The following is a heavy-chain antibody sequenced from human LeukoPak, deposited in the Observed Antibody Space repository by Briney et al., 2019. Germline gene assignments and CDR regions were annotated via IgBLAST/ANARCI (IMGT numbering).Heavy chain of an antibody. D-gene: IGHD6-19*01. V-gene: IGHV3-23*01. CDR3: ARHLYSSGWYYFFDY. J-gene: IGHJ4*02. CDR2: ISGSGGST. Sequence: PGGSLRLSCAASGFTFSSYAMSWVRQAPGKGLEWVSAISGSGGSTYYADSVKGRFTISRDNSKNTLYLQMNSLRAEDTAVYYCARHLYSSGWYYFFDYWGRGTLVTVSS. CDR1: GFTFSSYA.